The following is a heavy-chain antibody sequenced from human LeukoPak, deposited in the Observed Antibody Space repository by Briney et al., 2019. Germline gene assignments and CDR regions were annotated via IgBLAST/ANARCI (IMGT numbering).Heavy chain of an antibody. Sequence: GGSLRLSCAASGFTFSSYGMHWVRQAPGKGLEWVAVISYDGSNKYYADSVKGRFTISRDNSKNTLYLQMNGLRAEDTAVYYCAKDRDYSKILIDYWGQGTLVTVSS. D-gene: IGHD4-4*01. CDR2: ISYDGSNK. CDR1: GFTFSSYG. V-gene: IGHV3-30*18. J-gene: IGHJ4*02. CDR3: AKDRDYSKILIDY.